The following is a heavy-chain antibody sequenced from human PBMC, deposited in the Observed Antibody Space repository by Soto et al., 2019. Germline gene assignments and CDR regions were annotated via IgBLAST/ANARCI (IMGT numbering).Heavy chain of an antibody. CDR1: GYIFTNCW. J-gene: IGHJ4*02. Sequence: PGESLTISCKGSGYIFTNCWIGWVRQMPGKGLEWMGIIYPGDSETRYSPSFQGQVTISADKSTSTAYLQWSSLKASDTAMYYCARPGRLRYTSSFDYWGQGTQVTVSS. D-gene: IGHD6-6*01. V-gene: IGHV5-51*01. CDR3: ARPGRLRYTSSFDY. CDR2: IYPGDSET.